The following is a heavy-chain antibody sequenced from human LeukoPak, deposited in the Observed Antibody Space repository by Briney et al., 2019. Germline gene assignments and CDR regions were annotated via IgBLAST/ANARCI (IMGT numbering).Heavy chain of an antibody. D-gene: IGHD3-22*01. CDR3: ARVAVYYYDSSGYSLTAEYFQH. J-gene: IGHJ1*01. Sequence: GGSLRLSCAASGFTFSSYAMSWVRQAPGKGLEWVSAITNSGDNTYYADSVKGRFAISRDNSKNTLYLQMNSLRAEDTAVYYCARVAVYYYDSSGYSLTAEYFQHWGQGTLVTVSS. CDR1: GFTFSSYA. CDR2: ITNSGDNT. V-gene: IGHV3-23*01.